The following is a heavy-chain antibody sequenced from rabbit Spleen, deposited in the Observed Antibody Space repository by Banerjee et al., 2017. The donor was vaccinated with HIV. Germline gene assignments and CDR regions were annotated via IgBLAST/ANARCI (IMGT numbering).Heavy chain of an antibody. Sequence: QSLEESGGDLVKPGASLTLTCTASGFTVSGYWICWVRQAPGKGLEWIGCIYTGSGSTAYASWAKGRFTISKTSSTTVTLQMTSLTDADTATYFCARDPYAFYDSPSSIGPLWGPGTLVTVS. CDR3: ARDPYAFYDSPSSIGPL. D-gene: IGHD3-3*01. J-gene: IGHJ4*01. CDR1: GFTVSGYW. V-gene: IGHV1S40*01. CDR2: IYTGSGST.